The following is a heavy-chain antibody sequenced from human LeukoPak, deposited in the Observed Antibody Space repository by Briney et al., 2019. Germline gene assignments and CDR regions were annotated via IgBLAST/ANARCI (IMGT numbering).Heavy chain of an antibody. CDR3: ARGGGGYLLGLSAGQLWGIDY. CDR2: ISAYDGDT. J-gene: IGHJ4*02. V-gene: IGHV1-18*01. D-gene: IGHD3-16*01. CDR1: GYTFTSYD. Sequence: ASVKVSCKASGYTFTSYDISWVRQAPGQGLEWMGWISAYDGDTNYAQKLQGRVTMTTDTTTCTAYMELRSLRSDDTAVYYCARGGGGYLLGLSAGQLWGIDYWGQGTLVTVSS.